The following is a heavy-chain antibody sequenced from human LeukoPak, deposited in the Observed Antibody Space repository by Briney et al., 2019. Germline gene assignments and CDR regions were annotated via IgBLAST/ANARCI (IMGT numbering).Heavy chain of an antibody. Sequence: GGSLRLSCAASGFTFGSYAVSWDRQAPGKVLEWVSGISGIGGGTYYADSVKGRFTISRDNSKNTVYLQMNSLSTEDTAVYHCAKTTTGYSSGRYPGWPVDYWGQGTLVTVSS. V-gene: IGHV3-23*01. J-gene: IGHJ4*02. D-gene: IGHD6-19*01. CDR2: ISGIGGGT. CDR1: GFTFGSYA. CDR3: AKTTTGYSSGRYPGWPVDY.